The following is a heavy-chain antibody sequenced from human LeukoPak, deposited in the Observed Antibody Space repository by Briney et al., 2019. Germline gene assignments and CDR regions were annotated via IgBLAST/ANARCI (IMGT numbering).Heavy chain of an antibody. D-gene: IGHD3-3*01. CDR3: AHGSAPYDFWSGYGYYFDY. CDR1: GGSISSLY. CDR2: IYYSGSP. Sequence: SETLSLTCTVSGGSISSLYWSWIREPPGKGLEWSGYIYYSGSPNYNPSLKSRVTISVDTSKNQFSLKLSSVTAADTAVYYCAHGSAPYDFWSGYGYYFDYWGQGTLVTVSS. J-gene: IGHJ4*02. V-gene: IGHV4-59*11.